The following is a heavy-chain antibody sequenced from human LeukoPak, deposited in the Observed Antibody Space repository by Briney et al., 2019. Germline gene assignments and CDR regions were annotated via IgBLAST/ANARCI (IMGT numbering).Heavy chain of an antibody. Sequence: GGSLRLSCAASGFPFSSHGMSWVRQAPGKGLEWVSGIIGGGGSTYYADSVKGRFTISGDNSRSTLFLQMNSLRAEDTAVYYCAHGAMYQLDYWGQGTLVTVSS. D-gene: IGHD2-2*01. CDR1: GFPFSSHG. CDR3: AHGAMYQLDY. CDR2: IIGGGGST. V-gene: IGHV3-23*01. J-gene: IGHJ4*02.